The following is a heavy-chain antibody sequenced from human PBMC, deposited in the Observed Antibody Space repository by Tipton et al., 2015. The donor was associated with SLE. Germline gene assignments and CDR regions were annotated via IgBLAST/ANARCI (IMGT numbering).Heavy chain of an antibody. J-gene: IGHJ6*02. CDR3: ARRGSGSYSGGLYSYYYGMDV. Sequence: TLSLTCAVSGVSINSGDYSWSWVRQAPGKGLEWIGEINHSGTTNYNPSLKSRVTISVDTSKHQFSLKPSSVTAADTAVYYCARRGSGSYSGGLYSYYYGMDVWGQGTTVTVSS. CDR1: GVSINSGDYS. V-gene: IGHV4-30-2*03. CDR2: INHSGTT. D-gene: IGHD1-26*01.